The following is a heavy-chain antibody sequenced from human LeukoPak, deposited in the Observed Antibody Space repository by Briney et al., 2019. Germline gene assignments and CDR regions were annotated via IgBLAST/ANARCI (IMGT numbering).Heavy chain of an antibody. V-gene: IGHV3-23*01. D-gene: IGHD1-26*01. CDR3: AKDVGKWESLHFFDY. CDR1: GFTFGSYA. CDR2: ISGSGAST. J-gene: IGHJ4*02. Sequence: GGSLRLSCAASGFTFGSYAMSWVRQAPGRGLGWISGISGSGASTYYADSVKGRFTISRDDSRNTLYLQMNSLRGDDTAVYYCAKDVGKWESLHFFDYWGQGTLVTVSS.